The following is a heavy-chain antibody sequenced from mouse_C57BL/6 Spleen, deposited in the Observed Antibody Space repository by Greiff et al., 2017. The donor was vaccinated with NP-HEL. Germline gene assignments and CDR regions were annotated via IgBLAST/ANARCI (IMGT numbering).Heavy chain of an antibody. D-gene: IGHD2-1*01. CDR3: AREYRSYYGNGPFAY. CDR2: INPNNGGT. Sequence: VQLQQSGPELVKPGASVKMSCKASGYTFTDYNMHWVKQSHGKSLEWIGYINPNNGGTSYNQKFKGKATLTVNKSSSTAYMELRSLTSEDSAVYYCAREYRSYYGNGPFAYWGQGTLVTVSA. CDR1: GYTFTDYN. J-gene: IGHJ3*01. V-gene: IGHV1-22*01.